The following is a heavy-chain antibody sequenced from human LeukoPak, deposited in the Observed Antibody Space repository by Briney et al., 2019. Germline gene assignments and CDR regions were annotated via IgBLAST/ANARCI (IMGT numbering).Heavy chain of an antibody. V-gene: IGHV4-59*01. CDR1: GGSMSTYY. CDR3: AGMRITTPTVRTLDY. D-gene: IGHD1-14*01. Sequence: PSETLSLTCTVSGGSMSTYYWTWIRQPPGKGLEWIGFIYYTGSTNYNPSLKSRVTISVDTSKNQFSLKLSSVTAADTAVYYCAGMRITTPTVRTLDYWGREPWSPSPQ. J-gene: IGHJ4*02. CDR2: IYYTGST.